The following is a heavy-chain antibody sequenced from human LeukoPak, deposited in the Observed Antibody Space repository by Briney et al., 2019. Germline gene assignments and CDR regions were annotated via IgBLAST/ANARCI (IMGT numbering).Heavy chain of an antibody. D-gene: IGHD2-15*01. CDR3: ARGSRTLDY. CDR2: IYYSGST. J-gene: IGHJ4*02. V-gene: IGHV4-61*05. CDR1: GGSISSSSYY. Sequence: SETLSLTCTVSGGSISSSSYYWGWIRQPPGKGLEWIGYIYYSGSTNYNPSLKSRVTISVDTSKNQFSLKLSSVTAADTAVYYCARGSRTLDYWGQGTLVTVSS.